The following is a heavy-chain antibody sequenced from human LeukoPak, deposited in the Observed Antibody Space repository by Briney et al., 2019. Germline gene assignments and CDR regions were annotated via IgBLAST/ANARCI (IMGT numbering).Heavy chain of an antibody. CDR2: ILYDGRNT. J-gene: IGHJ4*02. D-gene: IGHD4-23*01. Sequence: PGRSLRLSCAASGFTFSRYGMHWVRQAPGKGLEWAAVILYDGRNTLFADSVKGRFTISRDNSKNTVYLQMNSLRAEDTAVYYCAKEGGNYSFDSWGQGTLVTVSS. CDR3: AKEGGNYSFDS. CDR1: GFTFSRYG. V-gene: IGHV3-30*18.